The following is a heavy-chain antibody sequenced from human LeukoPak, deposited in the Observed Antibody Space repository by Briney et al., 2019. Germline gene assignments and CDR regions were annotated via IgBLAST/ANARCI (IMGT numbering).Heavy chain of an antibody. V-gene: IGHV3-48*01. CDR2: ISSSSSTI. CDR3: ARHQLLYNFDY. J-gene: IGHJ4*02. D-gene: IGHD2-2*02. CDR1: GFTFSSYS. Sequence: GGSLRLSCAASGFTFSSYSMNWVRQAPGKGLEWVSYISSSSSTIYYADSVKGRFTISRDNAKNSLYLQMNSLRAEDTAVYYCARHQLLYNFDYWGQGTLVTVSS.